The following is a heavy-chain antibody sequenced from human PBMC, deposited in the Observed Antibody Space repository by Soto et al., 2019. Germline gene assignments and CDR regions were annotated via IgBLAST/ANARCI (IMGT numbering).Heavy chain of an antibody. CDR2: ISWNGGNI. D-gene: IGHD2-2*01. Sequence: EVQLVESGGGLVQPGRSLRLSCAASGFTFDDYAMHWVRQAPRKGLEWVSSISWNGGNIGYADSVKGRFTISRDNAKNSLYLQMNSLRAEDTALYYCAKGSSTTNFSYVDYCGQGTLVTVSS. V-gene: IGHV3-9*01. J-gene: IGHJ4*02. CDR3: AKGSSTTNFSYVDY. CDR1: GFTFDDYA.